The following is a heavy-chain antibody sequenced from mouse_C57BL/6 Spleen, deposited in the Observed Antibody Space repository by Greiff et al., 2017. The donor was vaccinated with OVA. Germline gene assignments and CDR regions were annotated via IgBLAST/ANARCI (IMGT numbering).Heavy chain of an antibody. Sequence: QVQLKQPGTELVKPGASVKLSCKASGYTFTSYWMHWVKQRPGQGLEWIGNINPSNGGTNYNEKFQSKATLTVDKSSSTAYMQLSRLTSADAAVYYCARADGAGFDYWGQGTTLTVSS. CDR1: GYTFTSYW. CDR2: INPSNGGT. CDR3: ARADGAGFDY. D-gene: IGHD1-2*01. J-gene: IGHJ2*01. V-gene: IGHV1-53*01.